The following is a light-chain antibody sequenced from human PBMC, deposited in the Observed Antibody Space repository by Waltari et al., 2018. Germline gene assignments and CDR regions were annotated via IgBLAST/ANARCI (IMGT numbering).Light chain of an antibody. Sequence: EIVLTQSPATLSLSPGERATLSCRASQSVSSYLAWYQQKPGQAPRLLIYDASNRATGIPARFSGSGSGTDFTLTISSLEPEDFAVYYCQHYNGYPLTFGGGTKVEIK. CDR3: QHYNGYPLT. CDR1: QSVSSY. CDR2: DAS. V-gene: IGKV3-11*01. J-gene: IGKJ4*01.